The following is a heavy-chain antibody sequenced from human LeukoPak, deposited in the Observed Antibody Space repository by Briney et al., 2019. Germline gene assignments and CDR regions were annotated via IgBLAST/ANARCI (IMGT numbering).Heavy chain of an antibody. CDR1: GFTVSSNY. CDR2: IYSGGST. J-gene: IGHJ4*02. D-gene: IGHD3-22*01. CDR3: ARGEYYYDRTLGY. V-gene: IGHV3-53*01. Sequence: GGSLRLSCAASGFTVSSNYMSWVRQARGKGLEWVSVIYSGGSTYYADSVKGRFTISRDNAKNSLYLQMNSLRAEDTAMYYCARGEYYYDRTLGYWGQGTLVTVSS.